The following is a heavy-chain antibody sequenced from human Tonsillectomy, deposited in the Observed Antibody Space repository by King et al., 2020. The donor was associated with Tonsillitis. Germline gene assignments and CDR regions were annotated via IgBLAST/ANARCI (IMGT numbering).Heavy chain of an antibody. CDR2: LYSGDST. J-gene: IGHJ4*02. Sequence: VQLVESGGALVQPGGSLRLSCAASGFTVSSNYMSWVRQAPGKGLEWVSVLYSGDSTFYTESVKGRFTISRDNSKNKLYLQMNSLRAEDTAVYYCARVLDYYGLNWGQGTLVTVSS. D-gene: IGHD3-10*01. CDR3: ARVLDYYGLN. V-gene: IGHV3-66*01. CDR1: GFTVSSNY.